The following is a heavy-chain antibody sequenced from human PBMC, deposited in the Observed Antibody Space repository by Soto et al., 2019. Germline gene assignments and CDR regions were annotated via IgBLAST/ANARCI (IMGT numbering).Heavy chain of an antibody. CDR3: ARSYTPHDYGDYPSDAFDI. CDR2: INSDGSST. J-gene: IGHJ3*02. D-gene: IGHD4-17*01. CDR1: GFTFSSYW. Sequence: EVQLVESGGGLVQPGGSLRLSCAASGFTFSSYWMHWVRQAPGKGLVWVSRINSDGSSTSYADSVKGRFTISRDNAKNTLYLQMNSLRAEDTAVYYCARSYTPHDYGDYPSDAFDIWGQGTMATVSS. V-gene: IGHV3-74*01.